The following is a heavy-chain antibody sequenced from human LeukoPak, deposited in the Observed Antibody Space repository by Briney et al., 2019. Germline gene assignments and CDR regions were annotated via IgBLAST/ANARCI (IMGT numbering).Heavy chain of an antibody. V-gene: IGHV4-59*01. CDR3: ARGKLGIYAFDI. J-gene: IGHJ3*02. CDR2: IYYSGST. D-gene: IGHD7-27*01. CDR1: GGSISSYY. Sequence: TSETLSLTCTVSGGSISSYYWSWIRQPPGKGLEWIGYIYYSGSTNYNPSLKSRVTISVDTSKNQFSLKLSSVTAADTAVYYCARGKLGIYAFDIWGQGTMVTVSS.